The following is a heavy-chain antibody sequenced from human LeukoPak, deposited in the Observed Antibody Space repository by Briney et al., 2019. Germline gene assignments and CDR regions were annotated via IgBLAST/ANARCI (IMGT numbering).Heavy chain of an antibody. Sequence: PSETLSLTCTVSSGSINSSSNYWGWIRQPPGKGLEWIGSIYYSGSTNYNPSLKSRVTMSVDTSKNQFSLNVSSVTAADTAVYYCAAIWAMVRGRQLYFYYYMDDWGKGTTVTVSS. CDR3: AAIWAMVRGRQLYFYYYMDD. CDR2: IYYSGST. CDR1: SGSINSSSNY. J-gene: IGHJ6*03. D-gene: IGHD3-10*01. V-gene: IGHV4-39*01.